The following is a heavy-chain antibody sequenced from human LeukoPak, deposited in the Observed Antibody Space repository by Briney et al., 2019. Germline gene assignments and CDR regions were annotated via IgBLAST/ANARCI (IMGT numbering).Heavy chain of an antibody. CDR2: INPNSGGT. V-gene: IGHV1-2*02. D-gene: IGHD2-2*01. CDR1: GYTFTGYY. J-gene: IGHJ5*02. Sequence: GASVKVSCKASGYTFTGYYMHWVRQAPGQGLEWMGWINPNSGGTNYAQKFQGRVTMTRDTSISTAYMELSRLRSDDTAVYYCARRGVDIVVVPAARYNWFDPWGQGTLVTVSS. CDR3: ARRGVDIVVVPAARYNWFDP.